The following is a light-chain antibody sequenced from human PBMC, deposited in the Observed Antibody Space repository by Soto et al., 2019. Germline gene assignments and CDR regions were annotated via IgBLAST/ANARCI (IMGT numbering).Light chain of an antibody. CDR3: SSYTSSSTVV. CDR2: DVS. V-gene: IGLV2-14*03. Sequence: QSALTQPASVSGSPGQSITISCTGTSSDVGGYNYVSWYQHHPGKAPKLMIYDVSYLPSGVSNRFSGSKSGNTASLTISGLQADDEADYYCSSYTSSSTVVFGGGTKLTVL. J-gene: IGLJ3*02. CDR1: SSDVGGYNY.